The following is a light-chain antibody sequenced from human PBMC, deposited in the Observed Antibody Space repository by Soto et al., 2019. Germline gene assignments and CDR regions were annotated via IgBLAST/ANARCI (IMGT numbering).Light chain of an antibody. J-gene: IGLJ1*01. Sequence: QSVLTQPASVSGSPGQSITISCTVISTDLGGYNFVSWYQQHPGKAPKLIIYEVTKRPSGASNRFSGSKSGDKASLTISGLRTDDEAAYYCSTYTSGTTLYVFGTGTKVTVL. CDR3: STYTSGTTLYV. V-gene: IGLV2-14*01. CDR2: EVT. CDR1: STDLGGYNF.